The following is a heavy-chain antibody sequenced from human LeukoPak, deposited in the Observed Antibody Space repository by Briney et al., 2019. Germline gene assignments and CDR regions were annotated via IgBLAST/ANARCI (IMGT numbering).Heavy chain of an antibody. V-gene: IGHV3-48*02. J-gene: IGHJ4*02. CDR1: GFTFSSYS. CDR3: ARDRGYDFWNGYYGFDY. Sequence: GGSLRLSCAASGFTFSSYSMNWVRQAPGKGLEWVSYISSSSSTIYYADSVKGRFTISRDNAKNSLYLQMNSLRDEDTAVYYCARDRGYDFWNGYYGFDYWGQGTLVTVSS. D-gene: IGHD3-3*01. CDR2: ISSSSSTI.